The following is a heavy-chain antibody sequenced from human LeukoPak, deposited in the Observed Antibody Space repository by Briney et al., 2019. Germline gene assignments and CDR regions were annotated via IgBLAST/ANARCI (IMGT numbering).Heavy chain of an antibody. J-gene: IGHJ4*02. Sequence: ASVKVSCKASGYTFNSYSINWGRQAPGHGLEWMGSINAYNGNTNYAQKVQGRVTMTTDTSTSTAYMELRSLRSDDTALYYCARDGFRGPSDYWGQGTLVTVSS. V-gene: IGHV1-18*01. CDR1: GYTFNSYS. CDR2: INAYNGNT. CDR3: ARDGFRGPSDY. D-gene: IGHD3-16*01.